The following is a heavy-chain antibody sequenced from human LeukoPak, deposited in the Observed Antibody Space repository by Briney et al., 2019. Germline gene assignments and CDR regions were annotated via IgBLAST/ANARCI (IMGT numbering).Heavy chain of an antibody. D-gene: IGHD6-25*01. Sequence: SETLSLTCTVSGGSISSSSYYWGWIRQPPGKGLEWIGSIYYSGSTHYNPSLKSRVTISVDTSKNQFSLNLSTVSGSDTAVYYCARHSGTYPIDYWGRGTLVTVSS. V-gene: IGHV4-39*01. CDR1: GGSISSSSYY. CDR3: ARHSGTYPIDY. J-gene: IGHJ4*02. CDR2: IYYSGST.